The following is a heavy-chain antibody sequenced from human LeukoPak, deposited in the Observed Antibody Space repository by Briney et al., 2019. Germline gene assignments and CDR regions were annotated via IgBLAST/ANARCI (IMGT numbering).Heavy chain of an antibody. CDR2: IYSGGST. Sequence: GGSLRLSCAASGFTVSSNYMSWVRQAPGKGLEWVSVIYSGGSTYYADSVKGRFSISRDNSKNTLYLQMNSLRAEDTAVYYCARGGGYGPLGQDYYMDVWGKGTTVTISS. CDR1: GFTVSSNY. J-gene: IGHJ6*03. V-gene: IGHV3-66*01. CDR3: ARGGGYGPLGQDYYMDV. D-gene: IGHD5-18*01.